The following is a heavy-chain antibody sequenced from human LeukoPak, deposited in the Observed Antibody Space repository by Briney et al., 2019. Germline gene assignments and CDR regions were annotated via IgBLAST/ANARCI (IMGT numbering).Heavy chain of an antibody. CDR2: ISWNSGNK. D-gene: IGHD1-26*01. Sequence: GRSLRLSCVASGFTFEDHGMHWVWQGPGKGLEWVSGISWNSGNKDYADAVKGRFTISRDNSKNTLYLQMNSLRAEDTAVYYCAKNQWELIDWGQGTLVTVSS. CDR3: AKNQWELID. J-gene: IGHJ1*01. V-gene: IGHV3-9*01. CDR1: GFTFEDHG.